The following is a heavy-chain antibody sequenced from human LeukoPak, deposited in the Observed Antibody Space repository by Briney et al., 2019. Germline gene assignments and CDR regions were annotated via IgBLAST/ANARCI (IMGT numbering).Heavy chain of an antibody. CDR2: IIPIFGTA. D-gene: IGHD5-18*01. J-gene: IGHJ4*02. CDR1: GGTFSSYA. CDR3: ARQDTAMVVGYYFDY. V-gene: IGHV1-69*06. Sequence: ASVKVSCKASGGTFSSYAISWVRQAPGQGLEWMGGIIPIFGTANYAQKFQGRVTITADKSTSTAYMELSSLRSEDTAVYYCARQDTAMVVGYYFDYWGQGTLVTVSS.